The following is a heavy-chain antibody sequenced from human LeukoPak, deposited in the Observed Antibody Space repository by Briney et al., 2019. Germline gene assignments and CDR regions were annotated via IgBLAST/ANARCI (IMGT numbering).Heavy chain of an antibody. CDR2: IYHSGST. CDR3: ARVEEGYGSGRRENYYYYYMDV. D-gene: IGHD3-10*01. V-gene: IGHV4-38-2*02. CDR1: GLSITSGYY. J-gene: IGHJ6*03. Sequence: SETLSLTCTVSGLSITSGYYWGWIRQPPGKGLEWIGSIYHSGSTYYNPSLKSRVTISVDTSKNQFSLKLSSVTAADTAVYYCARVEEGYGSGRRENYYYYYMDVWGKGTTVTISS.